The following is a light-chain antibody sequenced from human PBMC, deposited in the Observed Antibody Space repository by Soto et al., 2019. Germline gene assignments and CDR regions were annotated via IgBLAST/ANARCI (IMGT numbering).Light chain of an antibody. V-gene: IGLV2-23*01. J-gene: IGLJ3*02. CDR1: RNDVGSYNF. CDR3: CSYAGSMTWV. Sequence: QSALTQPASVSGSPGQSITISCTGTRNDVGSYNFVSWYQHHPGKAPKLMIYEATKWPSGVSHRFSGSKSGNTASLTISGLQAEDEGEYYCCSYAGSMTWVFGGGTKVTVL. CDR2: EAT.